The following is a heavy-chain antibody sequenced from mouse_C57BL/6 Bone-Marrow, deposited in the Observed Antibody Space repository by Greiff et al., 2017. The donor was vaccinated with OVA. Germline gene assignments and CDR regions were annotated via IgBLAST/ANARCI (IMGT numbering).Heavy chain of an antibody. CDR1: GFTFSSYA. D-gene: IGHD1-1*01. Sequence: DVMLVESGEGLVKPGGSLKLSCAASGFTFSSYAMSWVRQTPEKRLEWVAYISSGGDYIYYADTVKGRFTISRDNARNSLYLQMSRLKSEDTAKYYCTRDTTVGYAMDYWGQGTSVTVSS. CDR2: ISSGGDYI. V-gene: IGHV5-9-1*02. J-gene: IGHJ4*01. CDR3: TRDTTVGYAMDY.